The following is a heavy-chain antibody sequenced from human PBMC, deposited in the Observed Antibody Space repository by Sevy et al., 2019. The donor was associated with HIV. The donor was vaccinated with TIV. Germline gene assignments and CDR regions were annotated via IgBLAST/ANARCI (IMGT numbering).Heavy chain of an antibody. CDR3: AGVPATAKYYYGMDV. CDR2: FDPEDGET. Sequence: ASVKVSCKVSGYTLTELSMHWVRQAPGKGLEWMGGFDPEDGETIYAQKFQGRVTMTKDTSTDTAYMELSSLRSEDTAVYYCAGVPATAKYYYGMDVWGQGTTVTVSS. CDR1: GYTLTELS. D-gene: IGHD2-2*01. J-gene: IGHJ6*02. V-gene: IGHV1-24*01.